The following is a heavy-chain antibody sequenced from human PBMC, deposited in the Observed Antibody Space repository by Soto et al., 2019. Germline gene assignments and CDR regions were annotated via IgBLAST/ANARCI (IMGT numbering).Heavy chain of an antibody. V-gene: IGHV4-30-4*01. CDR1: GGSISSGDYY. D-gene: IGHD6-13*01. J-gene: IGHJ5*02. Sequence: SETLSLTCTVSGGSISSGDYYWSWIRQPPGKGLEWIGYIYYSGSTYYNPSLKSRVTISVDTSKNQFSLKLSSVTAADTAVYYCARARRDGSKLDPWRHGTLVTVSS. CDR2: IYYSGST. CDR3: ARARRDGSKLDP.